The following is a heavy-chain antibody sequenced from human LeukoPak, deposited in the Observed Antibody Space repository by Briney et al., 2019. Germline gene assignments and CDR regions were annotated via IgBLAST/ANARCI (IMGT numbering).Heavy chain of an antibody. Sequence: GRSLRLSCAASGFTFDDYAMHWVRQAPGKGLEWVSGISWNSGSIGYADSVKGRFTISRDNAKNSLYLQMNSLRAEDTALYYCAKDSYCSGGSCYYAFDIWGQGTMVTVSS. CDR2: ISWNSGSI. V-gene: IGHV3-9*01. D-gene: IGHD2-15*01. J-gene: IGHJ3*02. CDR3: AKDSYCSGGSCYYAFDI. CDR1: GFTFDDYA.